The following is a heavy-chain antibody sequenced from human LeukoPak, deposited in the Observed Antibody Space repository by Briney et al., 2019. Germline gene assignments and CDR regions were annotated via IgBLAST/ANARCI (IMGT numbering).Heavy chain of an antibody. CDR3: ARESKLWFGDPFDY. CDR1: GYTFTSYG. D-gene: IGHD3-10*01. Sequence: ASVKVSCKASGYTFTSYGISWVRQAPGQGLEWMGWISGSNGNTNFAQKFQGRVTMTTDTSTNTAYMELRSLRSDDTAVYYCARESKLWFGDPFDYWGQGTLVTVSS. CDR2: ISGSNGNT. J-gene: IGHJ4*02. V-gene: IGHV1-18*01.